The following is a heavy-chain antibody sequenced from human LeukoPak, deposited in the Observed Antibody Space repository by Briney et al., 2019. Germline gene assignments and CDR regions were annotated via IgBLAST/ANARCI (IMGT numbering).Heavy chain of an antibody. CDR1: GLTVSSDY. CDR2: IYSGGSK. J-gene: IGHJ3*02. V-gene: IGHV3-53*05. Sequence: GGSMRLSGAASGLTVSSDYMGWVRDAPGEGLEWVSVIYSGGSKYYADSVKGRFTVSRDNSNNTLHLQMNSLRAEDPAVYYCAKDQGLVEYYDRSGYYLLAAFDIWGQGTMVTVSS. CDR3: AKDQGLVEYYDRSGYYLLAAFDI. D-gene: IGHD3-22*01.